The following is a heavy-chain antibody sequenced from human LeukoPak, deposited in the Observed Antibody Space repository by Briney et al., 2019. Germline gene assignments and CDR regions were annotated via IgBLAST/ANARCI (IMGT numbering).Heavy chain of an antibody. CDR1: GYTFTSYD. Sequence: ASVKVSCKASGYTFTSYDINWVRQATGQGLEWMGWMNPNSGNTGYAQKFQGRVTITRNTSISTAYMELSSLRSEDTAVYYCARGDDFWSGTAYGVWFDPWGQGTLVTVSS. V-gene: IGHV1-8*03. J-gene: IGHJ5*02. D-gene: IGHD3-3*01. CDR2: MNPNSGNT. CDR3: ARGDDFWSGTAYGVWFDP.